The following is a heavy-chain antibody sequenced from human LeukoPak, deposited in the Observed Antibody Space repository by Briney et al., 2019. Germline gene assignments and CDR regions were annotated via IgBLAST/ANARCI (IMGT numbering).Heavy chain of an antibody. CDR2: IFPSGGST. D-gene: IGHD3-16*01. CDR1: GYTFTGYY. Sequence: ASVKVSCKASGYTFTGYYMHWVRQAPGQGLEWMGIIFPSGGSTSYAQKFQGRVTMTRDTSTSTVYMELSSLRSEDTAVYYCAREQEGGTFDYWGQGTLVTVSS. J-gene: IGHJ4*02. CDR3: AREQEGGTFDY. V-gene: IGHV1-46*01.